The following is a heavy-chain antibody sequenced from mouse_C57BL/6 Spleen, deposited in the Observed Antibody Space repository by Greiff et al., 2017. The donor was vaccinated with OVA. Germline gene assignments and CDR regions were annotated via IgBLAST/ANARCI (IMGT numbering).Heavy chain of an antibody. CDR2: ISYDGSN. CDR3: ASHYDGYYAWFAY. J-gene: IGHJ3*01. Sequence: EVQLVESGPGLVKPSQSLSLTCSVTGYSITSGYYWNWIRQFPGNKLEWMGNISYDGSNNYNPSLKNRISITRDTSKNQFFLKLNSVTTEDTATYYCASHYDGYYAWFAYWGQGTLVTVSA. D-gene: IGHD2-3*01. V-gene: IGHV3-6*01. CDR1: GYSITSGYY.